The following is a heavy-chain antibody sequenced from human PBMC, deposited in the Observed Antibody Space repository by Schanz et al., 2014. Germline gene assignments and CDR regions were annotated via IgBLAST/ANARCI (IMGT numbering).Heavy chain of an antibody. Sequence: VQLVESGGGVVQPGRSLRLSCAASGFTFSSYAMSWVRQAPGKGLEWVSAISGSGGSTYYADSVKGRFTISRDNSKNTLYLQMNSLRAEDTAVYYCAKGRFGELRAFDIWGQGTMVTVSS. J-gene: IGHJ3*02. CDR1: GFTFSSYA. CDR2: ISGSGGST. D-gene: IGHD3-10*01. V-gene: IGHV3-23*04. CDR3: AKGRFGELRAFDI.